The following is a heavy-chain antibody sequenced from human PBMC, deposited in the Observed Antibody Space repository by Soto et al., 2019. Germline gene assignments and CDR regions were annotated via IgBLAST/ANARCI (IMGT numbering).Heavy chain of an antibody. D-gene: IGHD1-26*01. CDR3: AKRAWGYFYFDY. Sequence: TGGSLRLSCAASGFTFSSYAMSWVRQAPGKGLEWVSVISGSGGSTYYADSVKGRFTISRDNSKNTLYLQMNSLRAEDTAVYYCAKRAWGYFYFDYWGQGTLVTVSS. V-gene: IGHV3-23*01. CDR1: GFTFSSYA. J-gene: IGHJ4*02. CDR2: ISGSGGST.